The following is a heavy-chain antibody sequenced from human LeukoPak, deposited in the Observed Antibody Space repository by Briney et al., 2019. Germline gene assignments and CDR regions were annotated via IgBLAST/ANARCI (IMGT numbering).Heavy chain of an antibody. CDR2: MAPKTGDT. D-gene: IGHD6-13*01. V-gene: IGHV1-2*02. Sequence: ASVKVSCKPSGYTFTANYIHWIRQAPGQGLEWMGWMAPKTGDTKNAQKFQGRVTMTRDTSISTAYMKLTRLTFDDTAVYYCARGDGSSWFPYWGQGTMVTVSS. J-gene: IGHJ4*02. CDR3: ARGDGSSWFPY. CDR1: GYTFTANY.